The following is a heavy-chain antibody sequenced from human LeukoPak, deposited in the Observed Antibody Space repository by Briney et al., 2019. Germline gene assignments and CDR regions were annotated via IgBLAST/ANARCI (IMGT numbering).Heavy chain of an antibody. CDR1: GYTFTSYA. CDR2: INAGNGNT. V-gene: IGHV1-3*01. J-gene: IGHJ4*02. D-gene: IGHD2-8*01. Sequence: GASMKVSCKASGYTFTSYAMHWVRQAPGQRLEWMGWINAGNGNTKYSQKFQGRVTITRDTSASTAYMELSSLRSEDTAVYYCARGGGRGLYAYWGQGTLVTVSS. CDR3: ARGGGRGLYAY.